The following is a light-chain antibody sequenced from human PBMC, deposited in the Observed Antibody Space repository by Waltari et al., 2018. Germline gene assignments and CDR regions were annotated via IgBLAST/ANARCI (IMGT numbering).Light chain of an antibody. J-gene: IGLJ1*01. V-gene: IGLV2-8*01. CDR1: SSDVGGYNS. CDR3: SSDAGVNSHV. CDR2: DVS. Sequence: HSALTQPPSASGSPGQSLTISCTGTSSDVGGYNSVSWYQQYPGKAPKLMLYDVSNRPSGIPDLVSGSKSDNTASRTVSGRQAEDEADYYCSSDAGVNSHVCGTGTKVTVL.